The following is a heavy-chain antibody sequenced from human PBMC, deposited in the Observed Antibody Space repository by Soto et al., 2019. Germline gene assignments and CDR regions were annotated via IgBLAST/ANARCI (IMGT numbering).Heavy chain of an antibody. J-gene: IGHJ4*02. CDR3: AREFRYSSSWTRYFDY. CDR2: IIPIFGTA. CDR1: GGTFSSYA. Sequence: QVQLVQSGAEVKKPGSSVKVSCEASGGTFSSYAISWVRQAPGQGLEWMGGIIPIFGTANYAQKFQGRVTITADESTSTAYMELSSLRSEDTAVYYCAREFRYSSSWTRYFDYWGQGTLVTVSS. D-gene: IGHD6-13*01. V-gene: IGHV1-69*01.